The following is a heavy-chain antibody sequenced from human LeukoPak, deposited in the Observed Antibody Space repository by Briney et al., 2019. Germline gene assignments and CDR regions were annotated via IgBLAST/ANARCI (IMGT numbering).Heavy chain of an antibody. D-gene: IGHD3-9*01. CDR3: AGGYDILTGWGGEGI. Sequence: GASVKVSCKASGYTFTSYGISWVRQAPGQGLEWMGWISAYNGNTNYAQKLQGRVTMTTDTSTSTDYLELSSLRAEDTAVYYCAGGYDILTGWGGEGIWGQGTMVTVSS. J-gene: IGHJ3*02. V-gene: IGHV1-18*01. CDR1: GYTFTSYG. CDR2: ISAYNGNT.